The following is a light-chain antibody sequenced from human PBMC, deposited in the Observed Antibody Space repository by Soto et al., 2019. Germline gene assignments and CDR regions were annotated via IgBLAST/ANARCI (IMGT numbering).Light chain of an antibody. J-gene: IGKJ1*01. CDR3: QQYNNWPS. V-gene: IGKV1-5*03. CDR2: KTS. Sequence: DIQMTQSPSTLSASVGDRVSITCRASQSINNYLAWHQQKPGKAPKVLIYKTSTLESGVPSRFSGSGSGTEFTLTISSLQSEDFAVYYCQQYNNWPSFGQGTKVDI. CDR1: QSINNY.